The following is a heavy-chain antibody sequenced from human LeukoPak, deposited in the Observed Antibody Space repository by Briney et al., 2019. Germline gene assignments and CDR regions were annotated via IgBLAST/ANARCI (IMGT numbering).Heavy chain of an antibody. J-gene: IGHJ5*02. V-gene: IGHV1-18*01. D-gene: IGHD1-14*01. CDR1: GYTLTNSD. CDR3: ARDPYHRLGPPLDL. CDR2: ISTSNGDT. Sequence: RASVKVSCKASGYTLTNSDITWVRQAPGQGLEWMGRISTSNGDTNYAAKLQGRVTMTTDTSTSTVYMELGSLTFDDTAVYFCARDPYHRLGPPLDLWGQGTLVTVSS.